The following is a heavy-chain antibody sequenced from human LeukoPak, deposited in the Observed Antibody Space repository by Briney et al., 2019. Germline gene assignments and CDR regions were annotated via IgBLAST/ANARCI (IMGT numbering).Heavy chain of an antibody. CDR1: GDSVSSNSAA. V-gene: IGHV6-1*01. CDR3: ARDKPYSSGWDGARGNLDY. D-gene: IGHD6-19*01. CDR2: TYYRSKWYN. Sequence: SQTLSLTCAISGDSVSSNSAAWNWIRQSPSRGLEWLGRTYYRSKWYNDYAVSVKSRITINPDTSKNQFSLQLDSVTPEDTAVYYCARDKPYSSGWDGARGNLDYWGQGTLVTVSS. J-gene: IGHJ4*02.